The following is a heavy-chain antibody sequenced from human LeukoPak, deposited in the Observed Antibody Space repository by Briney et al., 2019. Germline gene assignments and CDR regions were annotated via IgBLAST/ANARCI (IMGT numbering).Heavy chain of an antibody. CDR3: AKGYCGGDCYADY. CDR2: ITSSSSYI. J-gene: IGHJ4*02. D-gene: IGHD2-21*02. CDR1: GFTFSSYS. Sequence: GGSLRLSCAASGFTFSSYSMNWVRQAPGKGLEWVSSITSSSSYIYYADSVKGRFTISRDNAKNSLYLQMNSLRAEDTALYYCAKGYCGGDCYADYWGQGTLVTVSS. V-gene: IGHV3-21*04.